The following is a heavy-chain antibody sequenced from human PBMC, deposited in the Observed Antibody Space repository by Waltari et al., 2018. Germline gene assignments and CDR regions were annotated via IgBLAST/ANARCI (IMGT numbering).Heavy chain of an antibody. Sequence: EVQLLESGGGLLQPGGSLRLSCAVSGFSFNSYAMSWVRQSPGRGLGWVETISNSGAFTQYPDSLKGRFTISRDNSKNTLDLQMNNLRLEDTAVYFCAKGLGMRDWYFDIWGRGTLLTVSS. CDR2: ISNSGAFT. J-gene: IGHJ2*01. CDR3: AKGLGMRDWYFDI. V-gene: IGHV3-23*01. D-gene: IGHD7-27*01. CDR1: GFSFNSYA.